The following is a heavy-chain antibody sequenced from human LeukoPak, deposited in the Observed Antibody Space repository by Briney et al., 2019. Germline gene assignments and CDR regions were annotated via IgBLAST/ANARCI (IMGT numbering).Heavy chain of an antibody. V-gene: IGHV1-2*02. CDR2: INPNSGGT. Sequence: ASVKVSCKASGYTFTNNFMHWVRQAPGQGLEWMGWINPNSGGTNYAQKFQGRVTMTRDTSISTAYMELSRLRSDDTAVYYCARMESDDSSGYYFPGYFDYWGQGTLVTVSS. CDR1: GYTFTNNF. CDR3: ARMESDDSSGYYFPGYFDY. D-gene: IGHD3-22*01. J-gene: IGHJ4*02.